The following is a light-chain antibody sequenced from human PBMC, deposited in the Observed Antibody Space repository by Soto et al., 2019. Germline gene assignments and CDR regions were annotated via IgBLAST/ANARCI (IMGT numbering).Light chain of an antibody. J-gene: IGKJ3*01. CDR3: QHYDNLPFT. CDR1: HDISNY. Sequence: DIQMTQSPSSLSASVGDRVTITCQASHDISNYLNWYQQKPGKAPNLLIYGASNLEAGVPSRFSGSGSGTDFTFAISSLQPEDFATYYCQHYDNLPFTVGRGTKVDIK. CDR2: GAS. V-gene: IGKV1-33*01.